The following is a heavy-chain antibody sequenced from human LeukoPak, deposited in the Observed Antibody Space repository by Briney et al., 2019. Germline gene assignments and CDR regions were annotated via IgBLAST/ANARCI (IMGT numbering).Heavy chain of an antibody. CDR2: ISAYNGDT. V-gene: IGHV1-18*01. J-gene: IGHJ4*02. Sequence: ASVKVSCKASGYTFTSYGTSWVRQAPGQGLEWMGWISAYNGDTNYAQKLQGRVTMTTDTSTSTAYTELRSLRSDDTAVYYCARDGKYSSGPLFDYWGQGTLVTVSS. CDR1: GYTFTSYG. CDR3: ARDGKYSSGPLFDY. D-gene: IGHD6-19*01.